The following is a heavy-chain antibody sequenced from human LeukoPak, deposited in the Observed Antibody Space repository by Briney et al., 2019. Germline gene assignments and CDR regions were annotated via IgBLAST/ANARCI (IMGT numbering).Heavy chain of an antibody. CDR3: ARDHVVDGLVYDY. J-gene: IGHJ4*02. V-gene: IGHV3-7*01. CDR2: INQDGSEK. D-gene: IGHD2-15*01. CDR1: GFTSRSHW. Sequence: GGSLRLSCAASGFTSRSHWMSWVRQAPGKGLEWVANINQDGSEKYYVDSVKGRFTISRDSAKNSLYLHMNSLRAEDTAVYYCARDHVVDGLVYDYWGQGALVTVSS.